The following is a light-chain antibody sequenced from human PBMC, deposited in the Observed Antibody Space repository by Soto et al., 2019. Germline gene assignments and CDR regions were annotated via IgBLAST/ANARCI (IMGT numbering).Light chain of an antibody. CDR3: QHANSFPPT. V-gene: IGKV1-12*01. CDR1: QGISNW. Sequence: DLQMTQSPSSVSASVGVRVTITCRASQGISNWLVWYQQKPGKAPKLLIYTASNLQSGVPSRFSGSGSGTDFTLTISSLQPDDFATYYCQHANSFPPTFGQGTYLEIK. J-gene: IGKJ2*01. CDR2: TAS.